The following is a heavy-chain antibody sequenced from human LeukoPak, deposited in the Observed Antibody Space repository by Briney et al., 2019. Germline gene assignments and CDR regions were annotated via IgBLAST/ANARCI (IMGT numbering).Heavy chain of an antibody. J-gene: IGHJ4*02. CDR2: INPNSGGT. D-gene: IGHD6-13*01. Sequence: ASLKVSCKASGYTFTSYGISWVRQAPGQGLEWMGWINPNSGGTNYAQKFQGRVTMTRDTSISTAYMELSRLRSDDTAVYYCTSAAAGTIDYWGQGTLVTVSS. V-gene: IGHV1-2*02. CDR1: GYTFTSYG. CDR3: TSAAAGTIDY.